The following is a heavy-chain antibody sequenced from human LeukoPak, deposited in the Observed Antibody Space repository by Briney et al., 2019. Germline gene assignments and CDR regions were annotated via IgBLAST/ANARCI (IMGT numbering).Heavy chain of an antibody. CDR3: AFNPQTYYYDSGSPHWFDP. CDR1: GFTFSSYS. V-gene: IGHV3-21*01. Sequence: PGGSLRLSCAASGFTFSSYSMNWVRQAPGKGLEWVSSISSSSSYIYYADSVKGRFTISRDNAKNSLYLQMNSLRAEDTAVYYCAFNPQTYYYDSGSPHWFDPWGQGTLVTVSS. D-gene: IGHD3-10*01. CDR2: ISSSSSYI. J-gene: IGHJ5*02.